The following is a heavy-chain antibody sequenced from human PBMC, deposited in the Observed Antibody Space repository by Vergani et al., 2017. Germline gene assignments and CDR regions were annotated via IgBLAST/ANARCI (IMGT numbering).Heavy chain of an antibody. D-gene: IGHD6-19*01. J-gene: IGHJ4*02. V-gene: IGHV3-23*01. CDR1: GFTFTAHG. Sequence: EVQLLESGGGSAQPGESLRLSCVASGFTFTAHGLNWVRQAPGKGLEWVSGISGQNFRTHYADSVKGRFTISRDNSKNTLSLQMNSLRAEDTAVYYCAKEKLAVGGTPPDYWGQGTLVTVSS. CDR2: ISGQNFRT. CDR3: AKEKLAVGGTPPDY.